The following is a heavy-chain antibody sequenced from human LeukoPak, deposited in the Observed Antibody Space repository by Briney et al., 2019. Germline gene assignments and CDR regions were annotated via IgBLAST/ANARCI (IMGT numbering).Heavy chain of an antibody. D-gene: IGHD5-18*01. Sequence: SETLSLTCTVSGGSISSYYWSWIRQPPGKGLERIGYIYYSGSTNYNPSLKSRVTISVDTSKNQFSLKLSSVTAADTAVYYCARCRKTESDTGFDYWGQGTLVTVSS. CDR2: IYYSGST. CDR1: GGSISSYY. V-gene: IGHV4-59*08. CDR3: ARCRKTESDTGFDY. J-gene: IGHJ4*02.